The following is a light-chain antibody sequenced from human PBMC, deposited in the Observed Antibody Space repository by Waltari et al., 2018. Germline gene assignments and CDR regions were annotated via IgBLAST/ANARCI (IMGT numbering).Light chain of an antibody. CDR1: SSDVGDYKY. J-gene: IGLJ1*01. CDR2: DVT. CDR3: SSYTTRSTRV. V-gene: IGLV2-14*03. Sequence: QSALTQPASVSGSPGQSITISCTATSSDVGDYKYVSWYQQHPGKVPKLLIYDVTNRPSGISYRFSGSKSGCTASLTISGLQAEDEADYYCSSYTTRSTRVFGTGTKVTVL.